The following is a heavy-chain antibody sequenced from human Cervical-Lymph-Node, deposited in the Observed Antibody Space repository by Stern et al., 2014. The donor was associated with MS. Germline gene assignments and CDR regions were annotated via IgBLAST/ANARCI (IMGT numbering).Heavy chain of an antibody. CDR3: ARGLLGSENAFDI. Sequence: QEQLVDFFAEVMKTVASVQVSCKASGYPFTSYGISLVRQALGQGLEWMGWISAYNGNTNYAQKLQGRVTMTTDTSTSPAYMELRSLKSDDTAVYYCARGLLGSENAFDIWGQGTMVTVSS. J-gene: IGHJ3*02. D-gene: IGHD2-15*01. V-gene: IGHV1-18*01. CDR2: ISAYNGNT. CDR1: GYPFTSYG.